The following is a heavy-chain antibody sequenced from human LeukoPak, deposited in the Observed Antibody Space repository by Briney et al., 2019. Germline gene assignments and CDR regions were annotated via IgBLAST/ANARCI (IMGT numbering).Heavy chain of an antibody. CDR2: IDHRGDT. J-gene: IGHJ4*03. Sequence: SETLSLTCAVYGGSFSRYYWSWIRQSPGKGLEWIAEIDHRGDTNYNPSVKSRVTISVDTSKNQFSLKVRSLSAADTVVYYCARGATISETGYFDFWGQGTPVTVSS. V-gene: IGHV4-34*01. CDR1: GGSFSRYY. D-gene: IGHD5-24*01. CDR3: ARGATISETGYFDF.